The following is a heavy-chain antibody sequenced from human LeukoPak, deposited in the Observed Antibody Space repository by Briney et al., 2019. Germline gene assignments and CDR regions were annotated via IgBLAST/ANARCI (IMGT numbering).Heavy chain of an antibody. CDR2: ISSSSSYI. J-gene: IGHJ4*02. CDR1: GFTFSSYS. D-gene: IGHD3-22*01. Sequence: GGSLRLSCAASGFTFSSYSMNWVRQAPGMGLEWVSSISSSSSYIYYADSVKGRFTISRDNAKNSLYLQMNSLRAEDTAVYYCARPHYYDSSGYYYLFDYWGQRTLVTVSS. V-gene: IGHV3-21*01. CDR3: ARPHYYDSSGYYYLFDY.